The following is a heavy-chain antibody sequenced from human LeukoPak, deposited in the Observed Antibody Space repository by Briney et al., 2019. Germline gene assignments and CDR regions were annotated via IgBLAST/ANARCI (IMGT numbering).Heavy chain of an antibody. CDR2: INPNNADT. V-gene: IGHV1-2*02. D-gene: IGHD5-18*01. CDR1: GYTFIDYY. J-gene: IGHJ4*01. Sequence: ASVKDSCKASGYTFIDYYLHWVRQPPGQGLEWMGWINPNNADTNHAQKFQGRVTMNRDTSISTAYLELSNLRSDDAAVYFCARSRGQLRNGYGFDCCGHRALVTVSS. CDR3: ARSRGQLRNGYGFDC.